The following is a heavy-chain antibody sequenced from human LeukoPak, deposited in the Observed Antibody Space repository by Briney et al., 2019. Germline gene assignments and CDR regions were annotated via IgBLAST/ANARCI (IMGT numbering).Heavy chain of an antibody. CDR2: IIPIFGTA. CDR1: GGTFSSYA. Sequence: SVKVSCKASGGTFSSYAISWVRQAPGQGLEWMGGIIPIFGTANYAQKFQGRVTITTDESTSTAYMELSSLRSEDTAVYYCARGSAGYCSSTSCYAFQHWGQGTLVTVSS. V-gene: IGHV1-69*05. J-gene: IGHJ1*01. CDR3: ARGSAGYCSSTSCYAFQH. D-gene: IGHD2-2*01.